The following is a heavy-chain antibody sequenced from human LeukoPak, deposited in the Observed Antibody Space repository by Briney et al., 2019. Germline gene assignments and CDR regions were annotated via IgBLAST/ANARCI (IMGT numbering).Heavy chain of an antibody. D-gene: IGHD3-10*01. CDR3: ARRYGSGSYYIHYYYMDV. CDR1: GFTFSSYS. V-gene: IGHV3-21*01. Sequence: GGSLRLSCGASGFTFSSYSMNWVRQAPGKGLEWVSSISSSSSYIYYADSVKGRFTISRDNAKNSLYLQMNSLRAEDTAVYYCARRYGSGSYYIHYYYMDVWGKGTTVTISS. J-gene: IGHJ6*03. CDR2: ISSSSSYI.